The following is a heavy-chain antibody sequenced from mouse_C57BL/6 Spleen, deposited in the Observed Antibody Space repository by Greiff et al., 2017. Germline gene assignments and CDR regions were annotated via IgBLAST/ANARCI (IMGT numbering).Heavy chain of an antibody. CDR1: GFTFSSYA. Sequence: DVKLQESGGGLVKPGGSLKLSCAASGFTFSSYAMSWVRQTPEKRLEWVATISDGGSYTYYPDNVKGRFTISRDNAKNNLYLQMSHLKSEDTARYYCARGGVYYGNYGAMDYWGQGTSVTVSS. CDR3: ARGGVYYGNYGAMDY. CDR2: ISDGGSYT. D-gene: IGHD2-1*01. V-gene: IGHV5-4*03. J-gene: IGHJ4*01.